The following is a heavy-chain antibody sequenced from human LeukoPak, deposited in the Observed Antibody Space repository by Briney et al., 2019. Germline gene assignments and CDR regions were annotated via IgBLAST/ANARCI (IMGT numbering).Heavy chain of an antibody. Sequence: GGSLRLSCAASGFNFNTYTMNWVRQAPGKGLEWVSSISSDSSYIYYADAVHGRFTVSRDNAKYSLYLQMNSLRAEDTAVYYCARDLLRWVFDYWGQGTLVTVSS. V-gene: IGHV3-21*01. CDR3: ARDLLRWVFDY. J-gene: IGHJ4*02. CDR2: ISSDSSYI. D-gene: IGHD4-23*01. CDR1: GFNFNTYT.